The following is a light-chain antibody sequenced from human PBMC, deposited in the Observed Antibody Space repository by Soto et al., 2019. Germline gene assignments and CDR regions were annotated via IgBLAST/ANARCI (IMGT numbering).Light chain of an antibody. Sequence: QSVLTQPPSASGSPGQSVTISCTGTSSDVGGYHYVSWYQQHPGKAPKLMIYGVNNRPSGVSNRFSGSKSGNTASLTISGLQADDEADYYCSSYTTSSALQVFGTGTKLTVL. CDR1: SSDVGGYHY. CDR2: GVN. J-gene: IGLJ1*01. V-gene: IGLV2-14*01. CDR3: SSYTTSSALQV.